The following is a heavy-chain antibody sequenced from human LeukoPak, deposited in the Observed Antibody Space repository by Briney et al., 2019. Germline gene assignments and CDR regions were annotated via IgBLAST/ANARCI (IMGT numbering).Heavy chain of an antibody. CDR1: GFTVSGNY. Sequence: GGSLRLSCAASGFTVSGNYLTWVRQAPGKGLEWVSLIYSGGSTYYADSVKGRFTISSDNSKNTLYLQMNSLRADDTAVYYCARGSMVRGAPFFDYWGQGTLVTVSP. V-gene: IGHV3-53*01. CDR2: IYSGGST. D-gene: IGHD3-10*01. J-gene: IGHJ4*02. CDR3: ARGSMVRGAPFFDY.